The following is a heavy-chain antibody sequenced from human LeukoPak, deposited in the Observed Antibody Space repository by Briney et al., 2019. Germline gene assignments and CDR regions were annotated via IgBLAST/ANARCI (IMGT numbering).Heavy chain of an antibody. J-gene: IGHJ4*02. CDR3: ASGSTSEIIGPLDS. V-gene: IGHV3-30-3*01. Sequence: GGSLRLSCAASGFILSSYVKHWVRQAPGKGLEWVAVISYDGSNKYYADSVKGRFIISRDNSRNTLYLQMNSLRVEDTSVYYCASGSTSEIIGPLDSWGQGTLVTVSS. CDR1: GFILSSYV. D-gene: IGHD1-26*01. CDR2: ISYDGSNK.